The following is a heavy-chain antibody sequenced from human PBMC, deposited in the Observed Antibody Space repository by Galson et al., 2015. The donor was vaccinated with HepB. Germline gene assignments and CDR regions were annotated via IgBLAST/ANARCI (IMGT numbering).Heavy chain of an antibody. CDR1: GFSFTTYT. D-gene: IGHD5-24*01. Sequence: SLRLSCAASGFSFTTYTMHWVRQAPGKGLEWVAVISYDGSGKYYADSVKGRFTISRDNSKNTLYLQLSSLRPEDTAVYYCARGSKDKTEMATITGYWGQGTLLTVSS. J-gene: IGHJ4*02. V-gene: IGHV3-30*04. CDR2: ISYDGSGK. CDR3: ARGSKDKTEMATITGY.